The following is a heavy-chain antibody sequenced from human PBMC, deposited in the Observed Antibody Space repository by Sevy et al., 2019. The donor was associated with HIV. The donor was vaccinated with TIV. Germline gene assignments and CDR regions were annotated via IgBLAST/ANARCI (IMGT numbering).Heavy chain of an antibody. CDR1: GYTFTSYG. Sequence: ASVTVSCKASGYTFTSYGISWVRQAPGQGLEWMGWISGYNGNTNYAQKLQGRVTMTTDTSTSTAYMELRSLRSDDSAVYYCARDLGGYGGNSIDYWGQGTLVTVSS. D-gene: IGHD2-21*02. CDR2: ISGYNGNT. V-gene: IGHV1-18*01. J-gene: IGHJ4*02. CDR3: ARDLGGYGGNSIDY.